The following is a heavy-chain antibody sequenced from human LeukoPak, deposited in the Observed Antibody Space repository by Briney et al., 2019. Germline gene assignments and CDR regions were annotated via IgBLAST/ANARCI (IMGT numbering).Heavy chain of an antibody. V-gene: IGHV3-7*01. CDR3: ATDRGWRTSGYYLYYFEY. J-gene: IGHJ4*02. Sequence: GGSLRLSCAASGFIFTNYYMSWVRQAPGKGLEWVASIKHDGSEKYYVDSVRGRFTISRDNTMNSLYLQMSSLRAEDTAVYYCATDRGWRTSGYYLYYFEYWGQGTLVTFSS. CDR2: IKHDGSEK. CDR1: GFIFTNYY. D-gene: IGHD3-3*01.